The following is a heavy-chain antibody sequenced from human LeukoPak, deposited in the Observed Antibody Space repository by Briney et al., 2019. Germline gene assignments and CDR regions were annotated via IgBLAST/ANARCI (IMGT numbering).Heavy chain of an antibody. Sequence: ASVRVSCKTSGYIFTPHHIHWMRQAPGQGLELLGWVSAANNPEYSQKFQGRVVITRDASATTSYLELNSLRSEDTAVYYCAMSVEMPPIPSFDYWGQGTLVTVSS. CDR2: VSAANNP. D-gene: IGHD5-24*01. J-gene: IGHJ4*02. V-gene: IGHV1-3*01. CDR1: GYIFTPHH. CDR3: AMSVEMPPIPSFDY.